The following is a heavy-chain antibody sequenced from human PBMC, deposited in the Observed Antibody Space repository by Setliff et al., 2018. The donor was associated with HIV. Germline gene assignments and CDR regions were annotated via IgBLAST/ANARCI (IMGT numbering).Heavy chain of an antibody. D-gene: IGHD3-10*01. Sequence: ASVKVSCKASGYTFTDYYMHWVRQAPGQGLEWMGRIDPNSGGTNYAQKFQGRVTMTRDTSISTAYMELSRLRSDDTAVYYCARSVLLWFGELHFDYWGQGTLVTVSS. CDR1: GYTFTDYY. J-gene: IGHJ4*02. CDR2: IDPNSGGT. CDR3: ARSVLLWFGELHFDY. V-gene: IGHV1-2*06.